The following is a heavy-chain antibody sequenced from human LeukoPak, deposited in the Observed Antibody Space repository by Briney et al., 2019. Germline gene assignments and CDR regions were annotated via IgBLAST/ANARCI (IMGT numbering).Heavy chain of an antibody. Sequence: SETLSLTCTVSGYSISSGYYWGWIRQPPGKGLEWIGEIYHSGSTNYNPSLKSRVTISVDKSKNQFSLKLSSVTAADTAVYYCARGSLTYYYDSSGYYFFDYWGQGTLVTVSS. CDR1: GYSISSGYY. CDR2: IYHSGST. J-gene: IGHJ4*02. CDR3: ARGSLTYYYDSSGYYFFDY. V-gene: IGHV4-38-2*02. D-gene: IGHD3-22*01.